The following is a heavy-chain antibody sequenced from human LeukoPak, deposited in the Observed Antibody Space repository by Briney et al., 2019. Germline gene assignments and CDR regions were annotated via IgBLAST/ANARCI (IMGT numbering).Heavy chain of an antibody. V-gene: IGHV3-66*01. CDR3: ARGGDSSYYGDY. J-gene: IGHJ4*02. Sequence: GGSLILSCAASGLTFSGYWMNWVRQAPGKGLEWVSVIYSGGSTHYADSVKGRFTISRDNSKNTLYLQMNSLRAEDTAVYYCARGGDSSYYGDYWGQGTLVTVSS. CDR2: IYSGGST. CDR1: GLTFSGYW. D-gene: IGHD3-22*01.